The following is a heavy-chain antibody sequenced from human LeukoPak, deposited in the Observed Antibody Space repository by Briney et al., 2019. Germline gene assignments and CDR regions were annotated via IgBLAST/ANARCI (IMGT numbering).Heavy chain of an antibody. D-gene: IGHD1-26*01. V-gene: IGHV3-48*01. CDR2: ISGSSDII. Sequence: GGSLRLSCAVSGFTFSSYGMNWVRQAPGKGLEWVSYISGSSDIIHYTESVKGRFTISRDNAKSSVYLQMNSLRAEDTALYYCARDWSSGRRDEYFPHWGQGTLVTVSS. J-gene: IGHJ1*01. CDR1: GFTFSSYG. CDR3: ARDWSSGRRDEYFPH.